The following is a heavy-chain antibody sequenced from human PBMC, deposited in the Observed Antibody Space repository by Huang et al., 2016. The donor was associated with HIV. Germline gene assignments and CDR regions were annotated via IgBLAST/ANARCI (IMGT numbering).Heavy chain of an antibody. J-gene: IGHJ3*01. V-gene: IGHV1-18*04. CDR1: GYTFTTFG. D-gene: IGHD3-10*01. CDR2: SSHDKGMT. CDR3: ARSYGSGNDFLDF. Sequence: QVQLVQSGTEVRKPGASVKVSCKASGYTFTTFGITWVRQAPEQGLEWMGGSSHDKGMTEEEQNLRGRITMTKDTSTTTAYMELRTLTSDDTAVYYCARSYGSGNDFLDFWGQGTLVTVSS.